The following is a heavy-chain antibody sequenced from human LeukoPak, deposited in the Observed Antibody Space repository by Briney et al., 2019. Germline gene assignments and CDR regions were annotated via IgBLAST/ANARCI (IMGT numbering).Heavy chain of an antibody. Sequence: GASVKVSCKASGYTFTGYNIHWVRQAPGQGREWMGWINPKSGYTEYAQKFQGRVTMTRDTSVSTAYMELSRLSSDDTAAYYCAREYCSITSCFAFFGYWGQGTLVTVSS. J-gene: IGHJ4*02. CDR3: AREYCSITSCFAFFGY. D-gene: IGHD2-2*01. CDR2: INPKSGYT. CDR1: GYTFTGYN. V-gene: IGHV1-2*02.